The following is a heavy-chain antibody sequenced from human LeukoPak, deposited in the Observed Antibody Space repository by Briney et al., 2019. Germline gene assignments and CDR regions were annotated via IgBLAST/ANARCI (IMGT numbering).Heavy chain of an antibody. D-gene: IGHD1-26*01. CDR3: AKVRENSGSYYFDY. V-gene: IGHV3-30*18. Sequence: PGGSLRLSCAASGFTFSSYGMHWVRQAPGKGLEWVAVISYDGSNKYYADSVKGRFTIPRDNSKNTLYLQMNSLRAEDTAVYYCAKVRENSGSYYFDYWGQGTLVTVSS. J-gene: IGHJ4*02. CDR1: GFTFSSYG. CDR2: ISYDGSNK.